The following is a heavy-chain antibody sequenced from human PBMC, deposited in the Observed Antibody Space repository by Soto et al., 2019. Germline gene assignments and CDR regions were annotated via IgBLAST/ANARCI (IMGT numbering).Heavy chain of an antibody. CDR2: INPSGGST. V-gene: IGHV1-46*01. J-gene: IGHJ4*02. CDR1: GYTFTSYY. D-gene: IGHD6-19*01. Sequence: GASVKVSCKASGYTFTSYYMHWVRQAPGQGLEWMGIINPSGGSTSYAQKFQGRVTITRDMSTSTAYMELSSLRSEDTAVYYCAASYSSGWQIDYWGQGTLVTVSS. CDR3: AASYSSGWQIDY.